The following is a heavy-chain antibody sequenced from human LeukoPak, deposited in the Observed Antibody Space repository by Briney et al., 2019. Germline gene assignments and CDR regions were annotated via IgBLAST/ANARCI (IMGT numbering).Heavy chain of an antibody. CDR1: GFTFSTYW. CDR2: INTDGSST. J-gene: IGHJ6*02. CDR3: ARDSYKDSYYGMDV. D-gene: IGHD1-1*01. Sequence: RTGGSLRLSCAASGFTFSTYWMHWVRQAPGKGLVWVSRINTDGSSTSYADSVKGRFTISSDNAKNTLYLQMNSLRAEDTAVYYGARDSYKDSYYGMDVWGQGTTVTVFS. V-gene: IGHV3-74*01.